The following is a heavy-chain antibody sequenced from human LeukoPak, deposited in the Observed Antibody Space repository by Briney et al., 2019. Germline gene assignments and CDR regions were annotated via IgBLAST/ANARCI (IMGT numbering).Heavy chain of an antibody. CDR2: INPNSGGT. J-gene: IGHJ4*02. V-gene: IGHV1-2*02. Sequence: ASVKVSCKASGYTFTGYYMHWVRQAPGQGLEWMGWINPNSGGTNYAQKFQGRVTMTRDTSISTDYMELRRLRSDDTAVYYCARFDYYGSGSSKYYFDYWGQGTLVTVSS. CDR3: ARFDYYGSGSSKYYFDY. CDR1: GYTFTGYY. D-gene: IGHD3-10*01.